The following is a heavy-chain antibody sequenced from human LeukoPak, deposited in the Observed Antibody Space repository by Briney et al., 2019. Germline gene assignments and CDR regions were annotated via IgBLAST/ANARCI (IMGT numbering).Heavy chain of an antibody. CDR1: GGSISSSCYY. Sequence: SETLSLTCTVSGGSISSSCYYWGWIRQPPGKGLEWIGSIYYSGSTYYNPSLKSRVTISVDTSKNQFSLKLSSVTAADTAVYYCARHEADYYDSSGYYSGAFDIWGQGTMVTVSS. CDR2: IYYSGST. V-gene: IGHV4-39*01. D-gene: IGHD3-22*01. J-gene: IGHJ3*02. CDR3: ARHEADYYDSSGYYSGAFDI.